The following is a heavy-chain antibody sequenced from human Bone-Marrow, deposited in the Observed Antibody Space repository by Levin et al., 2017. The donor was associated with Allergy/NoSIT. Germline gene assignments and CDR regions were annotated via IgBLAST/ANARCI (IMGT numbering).Heavy chain of an antibody. Sequence: GGSLRLPCAVSGSSVSDNFLGWVRQAPGKGLEFVSIIYRGGSTFYADSVRGRFLISRDESKNILYLQMNSVRAEDTAVYYCATYDSLGDAFDMWGQGTMVIVSS. CDR3: ATYDSLGDAFDM. CDR1: GSSVSDNF. CDR2: IYRGGST. D-gene: IGHD3-22*01. V-gene: IGHV3-66*01. J-gene: IGHJ3*02.